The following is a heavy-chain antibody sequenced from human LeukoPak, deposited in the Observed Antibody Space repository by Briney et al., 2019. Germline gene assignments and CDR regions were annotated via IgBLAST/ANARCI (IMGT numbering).Heavy chain of an antibody. J-gene: IGHJ4*02. D-gene: IGHD2-2*02. CDR2: INPNSGGT. V-gene: IGHV1-2*02. CDR3: ARGTDIVVVPAAILDY. Sequence: ASVKVSCKASGYTFTGYYMHWVRQAPGQGLEWMGWINPNSGGTNYAQKFQGRVTMTRDTSISTAYMELSRLRSDDTAVYYCARGTDIVVVPAAILDYWGRGTLVTVSS. CDR1: GYTFTGYY.